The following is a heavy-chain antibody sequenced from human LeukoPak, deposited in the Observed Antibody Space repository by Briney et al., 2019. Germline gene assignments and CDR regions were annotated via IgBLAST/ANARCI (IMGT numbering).Heavy chain of an antibody. CDR3: ARAVTGYVHY. CDR1: GFTFSSYS. J-gene: IGHJ4*02. V-gene: IGHV3-48*01. D-gene: IGHD7-27*01. Sequence: GGSLRLSCAASGFTFSSYSMNWVRQAPGKGLEWVSYISSSSSTIYYADSVKGRFTISRDNAKNSLYLLMNSRRAEDTAVYYCARAVTGYVHYWGQGTLVTVSS. CDR2: ISSSSSTI.